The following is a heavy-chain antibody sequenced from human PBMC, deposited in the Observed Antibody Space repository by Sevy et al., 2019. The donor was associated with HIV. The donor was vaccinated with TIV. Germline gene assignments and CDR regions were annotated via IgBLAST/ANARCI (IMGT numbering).Heavy chain of an antibody. D-gene: IGHD3-3*01. V-gene: IGHV4-59*01. CDR2: IYYSGST. Sequence: SETLSLTCTVSGGSISSYYWSWIRQPPGKGLEWIGYIYYSGSTNYNPSLKSRVTISVDTSKNLFSLKLSSVTAADTAVYYCARVTRSYYGMDVWGQGTTVTVSS. CDR3: ARVTRSYYGMDV. CDR1: GGSISSYY. J-gene: IGHJ6*02.